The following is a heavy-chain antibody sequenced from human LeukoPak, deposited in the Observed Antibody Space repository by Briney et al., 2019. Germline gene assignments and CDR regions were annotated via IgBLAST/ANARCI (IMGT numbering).Heavy chain of an antibody. D-gene: IGHD1-1*01. V-gene: IGHV3-23*01. Sequence: GGTLRLSCAASGFTFRSYGMICVRQSPGKGREWVSAISDSGCSTYYADSVKGRFTISRDNSKNTVYLQMNSLRAEDTAVYYCAKDRGTHFDYWGQGTLVTVSS. CDR2: ISDSGCST. J-gene: IGHJ4*02. CDR3: AKDRGTHFDY. CDR1: GFTFRSYG.